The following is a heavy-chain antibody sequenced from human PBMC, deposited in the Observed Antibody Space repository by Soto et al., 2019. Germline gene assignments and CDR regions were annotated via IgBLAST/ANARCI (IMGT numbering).Heavy chain of an antibody. Sequence: SVKVSCKASGGTFSSYAISWVRQAPGQGLEWMGGIIPIFGTANYAQKFQGRVTITRDTSASTAYMELSSLRSEDTAVYYCARDYSSYGPFDYWGQGTLVTVSS. D-gene: IGHD5-18*01. CDR1: GGTFSSYA. CDR3: ARDYSSYGPFDY. J-gene: IGHJ4*02. V-gene: IGHV1-69*05. CDR2: IIPIFGTA.